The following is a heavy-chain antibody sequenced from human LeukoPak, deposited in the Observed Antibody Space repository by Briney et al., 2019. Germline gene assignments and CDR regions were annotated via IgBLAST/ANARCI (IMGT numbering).Heavy chain of an antibody. J-gene: IGHJ3*02. D-gene: IGHD3-10*01. CDR3: AKSNGYGLVDI. CDR2: IFYSGST. V-gene: IGHV4-39*06. Sequence: PGGSLRLSCAASGFTFSSYGMHWVRQPPGKGLEWIGNIFYSGSTYYSPSLKSRVTISLDTSRNQFPLKLNSVTAADTAVYYCAKSNGYGLVDIWGQGTMVTVSS. CDR1: GFTFSSYG.